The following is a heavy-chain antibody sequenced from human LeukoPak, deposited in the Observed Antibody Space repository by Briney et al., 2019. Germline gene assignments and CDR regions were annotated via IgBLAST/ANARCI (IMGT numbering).Heavy chain of an antibody. CDR2: TYYMSKWYN. CDR1: GDSASSNSPA. V-gene: IGHV6-1*01. D-gene: IGHD3-9*01. Sequence: SQTLSLTCAIPGDSASSNSPAWNCIRQSPTRGIEWLGRTYYMSKWYNDNALSVKTRITIKPDTSKNQFSLHLNSVTPEDTAVYYCARGYDILTGYYVDYYYYGMDVWGKATTVTVPS. CDR3: ARGYDILTGYYVDYYYYGMDV. J-gene: IGHJ6*04.